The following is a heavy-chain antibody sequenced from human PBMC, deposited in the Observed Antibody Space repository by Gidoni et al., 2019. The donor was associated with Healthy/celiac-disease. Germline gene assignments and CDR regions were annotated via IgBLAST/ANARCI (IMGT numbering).Heavy chain of an antibody. J-gene: IGHJ4*02. Sequence: EVQLVESGGGLVQPGGSLRLSCAASGFTVSSNYMSWVRQAPGKGLEWVSVSYSGGSTYYADSVKGRFTISRDNSKNTLYLQMNSLRAEDTAVYYCARSGGVGATLRPDYWGQGTLVTVSS. CDR2: SYSGGST. D-gene: IGHD1-26*01. V-gene: IGHV3-66*01. CDR3: ARSGGVGATLRPDY. CDR1: GFTVSSNY.